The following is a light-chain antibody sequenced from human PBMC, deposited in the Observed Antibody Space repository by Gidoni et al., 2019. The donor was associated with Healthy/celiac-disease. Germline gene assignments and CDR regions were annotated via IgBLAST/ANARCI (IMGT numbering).Light chain of an antibody. CDR3: AAWDDSLNGPV. CDR2: SNN. Sequence: QSVLTQPPSESVTPGQRVTSSCSGSSSNIGSNTVNCYQQLPGTAPKLLIYSNNQRPSGVPDRFSGSRSGTSASLAISGLQSEDEADYYCAAWDDSLNGPVFGGGTKLTVL. CDR1: SSNIGSNT. J-gene: IGLJ3*02. V-gene: IGLV1-44*01.